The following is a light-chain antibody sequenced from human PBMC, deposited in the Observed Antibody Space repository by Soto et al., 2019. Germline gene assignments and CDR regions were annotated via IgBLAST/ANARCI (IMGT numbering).Light chain of an antibody. CDR3: CSYAGRYTWV. CDR1: RSDVGGYNY. CDR2: EVS. J-gene: IGLJ1*01. Sequence: VLTQPRSVSGSLGQSVTISCAGTRSDVGGYNYVSWYQQPPGTAPKLMIYEVSKRPSGVPDRFSGSKSGNTASLTISGLQAEDEGDYYCCSYAGRYTWVFGTGTKVTVL. V-gene: IGLV2-11*01.